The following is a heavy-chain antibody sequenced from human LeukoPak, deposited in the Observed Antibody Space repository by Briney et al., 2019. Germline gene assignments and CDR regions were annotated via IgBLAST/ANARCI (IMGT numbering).Heavy chain of an antibody. Sequence: PSETLSLTCTVSGDSIRSSSYYWGWIRQPLGKGLEWIETIYYSGRTYYNPSLKSRVTISIDTSKNQFSLKLTSVTAADTAVYYCARRRYYDSSGYLDWGQGTLLTVSS. CDR2: IYYSGRT. V-gene: IGHV4-39*01. CDR3: ARRRYYDSSGYLD. D-gene: IGHD3-22*01. J-gene: IGHJ1*01. CDR1: GDSIRSSSYY.